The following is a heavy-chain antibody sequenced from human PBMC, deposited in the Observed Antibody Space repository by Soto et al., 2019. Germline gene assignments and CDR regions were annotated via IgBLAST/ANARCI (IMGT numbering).Heavy chain of an antibody. CDR1: GCPLSRGGYS. CDR3: ARATYYDFWSGYYTGQVYYYGMDV. J-gene: IGHJ6*02. D-gene: IGHD3-3*01. Sequence: SGTLCLTCAVSGCPLSRGGYSWSLIRPPPGKGVEWGGEINHSGSTNYNPSLKSRVTISVDTSKNQFSLKLSSVTAADTAVYYCARATYYDFWSGYYTGQVYYYGMDVWGQGTTVTVSS. V-gene: IGHV4-34*01. CDR2: INHSGST.